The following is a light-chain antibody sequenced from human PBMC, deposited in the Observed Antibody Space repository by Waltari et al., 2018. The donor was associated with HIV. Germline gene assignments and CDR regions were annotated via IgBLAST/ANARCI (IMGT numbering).Light chain of an antibody. V-gene: IGKV3-20*01. J-gene: IGKJ2*01. Sequence: EVVLTQSPATLSLSPGDRATLSCRASQTVTSSLLAWYQQKPGQSPRLLIYGTSNRATDIPDRFSGSGSGTNFTLTIARVELEDFAVYFCQQYGTAPYTFGQGTKLEIK. CDR1: QTVTSSL. CDR3: QQYGTAPYT. CDR2: GTS.